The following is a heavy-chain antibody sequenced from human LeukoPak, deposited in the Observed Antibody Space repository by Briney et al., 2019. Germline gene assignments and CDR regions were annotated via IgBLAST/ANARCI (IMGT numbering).Heavy chain of an antibody. CDR1: GGSIGSGGYY. D-gene: IGHD3-22*01. Sequence: SETLSLTCTVSGGSIGSGGYYWSWIRQHPGTGLEWIGYIYYSGSTYYNPSLKSRVTISVDTSKNQFSLKLSSVTAADTAVYYCARGERITMIVGAFDIWGQGTMVTVSS. CDR3: ARGERITMIVGAFDI. J-gene: IGHJ3*02. V-gene: IGHV4-31*03. CDR2: IYYSGST.